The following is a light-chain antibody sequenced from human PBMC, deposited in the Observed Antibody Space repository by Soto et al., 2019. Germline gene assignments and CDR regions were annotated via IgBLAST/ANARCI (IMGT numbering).Light chain of an antibody. CDR2: DVS. CDR3: ISYTTISTYV. Sequence: QSVLNQPASVSGSPGQSIAISCPGTSSDVGSYNYVSWYQHHPGKAPKVMIYDVSSRPSGVSNRFSGSKSGNTASLTISGLQAEDEADYYCISYTTISTYVFGTGTKVTVL. V-gene: IGLV2-14*03. CDR1: SSDVGSYNY. J-gene: IGLJ1*01.